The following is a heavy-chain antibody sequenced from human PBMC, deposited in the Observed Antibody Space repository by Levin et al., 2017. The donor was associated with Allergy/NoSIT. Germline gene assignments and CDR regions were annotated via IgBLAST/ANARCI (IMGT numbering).Heavy chain of an antibody. CDR3: ASHENYYDSSGDAFDI. J-gene: IGHJ3*02. CDR1: GYSFTSYW. CDR2: IYPGDSDT. V-gene: IGHV5-51*01. D-gene: IGHD3-22*01. Sequence: GGSLRLSCKGSGYSFTSYWIGWVRQMPGKGLEWMGIIYPGDSDTRYSPSFQGQVTISADKSISTAYLQWSSLKASDTAMYYCASHENYYDSSGDAFDIWGQGTMVTVSS.